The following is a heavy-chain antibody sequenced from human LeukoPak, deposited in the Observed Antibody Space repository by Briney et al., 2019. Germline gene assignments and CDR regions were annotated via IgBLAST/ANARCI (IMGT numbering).Heavy chain of an antibody. V-gene: IGHV3-48*03. D-gene: IGHD2-8*01. J-gene: IGHJ3*02. CDR3: AKWSSGDAFAI. CDR1: EFTFSSYE. Sequence: GGSLRLSCAASEFTFSSYEMSWVRQAPGKGLEWVSYISSPGGTIYYADSVKGRLTISRDNAKNSLYLQMNILRAEDTAVYYCAKWSSGDAFAIWGQGTMVTVSS. CDR2: ISSPGGTI.